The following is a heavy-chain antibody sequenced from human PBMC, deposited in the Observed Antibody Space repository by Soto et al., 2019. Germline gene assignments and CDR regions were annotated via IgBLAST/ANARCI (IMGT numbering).Heavy chain of an antibody. CDR3: ARAGDIVVVVAAFDI. J-gene: IGHJ3*02. Sequence: EVPLVESGGGLVQPGGSLRLSCAASGFTFSSYWMHWVRQAPGKGLVWVSRINSDGSSTSYADSVKGRFTISRDNAKNTLYLQMNSLRAEDTAVYYCARAGDIVVVVAAFDIWGQGTMVTVSS. CDR2: INSDGSST. CDR1: GFTFSSYW. V-gene: IGHV3-74*01. D-gene: IGHD2-15*01.